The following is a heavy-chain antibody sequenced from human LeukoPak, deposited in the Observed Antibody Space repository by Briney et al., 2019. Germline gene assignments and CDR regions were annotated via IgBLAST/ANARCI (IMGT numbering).Heavy chain of an antibody. CDR2: ISGGGDNT. CDR3: AGGTGTTIVDAFDI. Sequence: GGSLRLSCAASGFTFSNYAMSWVRQAPGKGLEWVSCISGGGDNTYYADSVKGRFTISRDNSMNTLYLQMNSLRAEDTAVYYCAGGTGTTIVDAFDIWGQGTMVTVSS. J-gene: IGHJ3*02. D-gene: IGHD1-7*01. CDR1: GFTFSNYA. V-gene: IGHV3-23*01.